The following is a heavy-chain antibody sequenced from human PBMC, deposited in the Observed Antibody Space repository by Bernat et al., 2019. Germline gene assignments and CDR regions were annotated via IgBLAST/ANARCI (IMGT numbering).Heavy chain of an antibody. J-gene: IGHJ4*02. D-gene: IGHD1-26*01. Sequence: EVHLVESGGGLVKPGGSLRLSCAASGFTFSDYPMNWVRPTPGKGLEWISHIRSNSDYISYGDSVKGRFTISRDNGKNSLYLQMNSLRAEDTAVYYCVRDDMWAFDYWGQGTLVTVSS. V-gene: IGHV3-21*05. CDR3: VRDDMWAFDY. CDR1: GFTFSDYP. CDR2: IRSNSDYI.